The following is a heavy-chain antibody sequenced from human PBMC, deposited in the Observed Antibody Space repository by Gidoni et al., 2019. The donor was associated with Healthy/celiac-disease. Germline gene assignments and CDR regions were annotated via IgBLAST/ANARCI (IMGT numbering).Heavy chain of an antibody. V-gene: IGHV4-39*01. CDR1: GGSISSSSYY. J-gene: IGHJ4*02. CDR2: INYSGST. D-gene: IGHD5-18*01. Sequence: QLQLQESGPGLVKPSATLSLTCTVSGGSISSSSYYWGWIRQPPGKGLVWIGSINYSGSTYYNPSLNSRVTISVDTSKNQFSLKLSSVTAADTAVYYCARWATATLGSFDYWGQGTLVTVSS. CDR3: ARWATATLGSFDY.